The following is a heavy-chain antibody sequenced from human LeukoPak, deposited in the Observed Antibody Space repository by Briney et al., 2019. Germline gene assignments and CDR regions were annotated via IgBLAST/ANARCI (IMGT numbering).Heavy chain of an antibody. CDR1: GFTFSSYA. Sequence: GGSLRLSCAASGFTFSSYAMSWVRQAPGKGLEWVSAISGSGGSTYYADSAKGRFTISRDNSKNTLYLQMNSLRAEDTAVYYCAKDPTNGVSYRLDYWGQGTLVTVSS. CDR2: ISGSGGST. V-gene: IGHV3-23*01. D-gene: IGHD2-8*01. CDR3: AKDPTNGVSYRLDY. J-gene: IGHJ4*02.